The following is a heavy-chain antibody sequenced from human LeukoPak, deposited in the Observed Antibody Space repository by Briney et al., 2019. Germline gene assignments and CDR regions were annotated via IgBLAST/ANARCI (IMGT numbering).Heavy chain of an antibody. CDR2: ISGSGDST. CDR3: AKDRGIISDY. CDR1: GFTFSNYA. V-gene: IGHV3-23*01. J-gene: IGHJ4*02. Sequence: PGGSLRLSCAASGFTFSNYAVSWVRQAPGKGLEWVSAISGSGDSTYYADSVKGRFTISRDNSKNTLYLQMNSLRVEDTAVYYCAKDRGIISDYWGQGTLVTVSS. D-gene: IGHD3-10*01.